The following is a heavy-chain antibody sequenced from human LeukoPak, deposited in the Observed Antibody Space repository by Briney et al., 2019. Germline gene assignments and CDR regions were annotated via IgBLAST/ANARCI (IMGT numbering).Heavy chain of an antibody. CDR2: IYHSGST. D-gene: IGHD3-22*01. J-gene: IGHJ4*02. V-gene: IGHV4-59*01. Sequence: SETLSLTCSVSGGFNTHYYWSWIRQPPGKGLEWIGHIYHSGSTNYNPSLKSRVTISVDTSKNHFSLKLSSVTAADTAVYYCARGQWLPVFDFWGQGTLVTVSS. CDR1: GGFNTHYY. CDR3: ARGQWLPVFDF.